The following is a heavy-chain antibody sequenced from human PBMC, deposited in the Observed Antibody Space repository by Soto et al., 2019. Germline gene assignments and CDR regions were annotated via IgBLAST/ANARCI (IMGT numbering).Heavy chain of an antibody. CDR2: MNPDGSEK. CDR3: VRENYRRGFDI. Sequence: PGGSLRLSCAASGFTFSRFWMSWVRQAPGKGLEWVANMNPDGSEKYYLDSVKGRFTVSRDNARNSLYLQMNSLRPEDTAVYYCVRENYRRGFDIWGQGTMVTVSS. J-gene: IGHJ3*02. D-gene: IGHD3-16*02. CDR1: GFTFSRFW. V-gene: IGHV3-7*01.